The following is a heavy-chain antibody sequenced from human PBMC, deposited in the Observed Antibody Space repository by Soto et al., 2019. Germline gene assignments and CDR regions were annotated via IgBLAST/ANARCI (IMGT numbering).Heavy chain of an antibody. D-gene: IGHD1-7*01. CDR3: AHRLTLSSDWNYGRFDY. CDR1: GFSLTTYGVG. CDR2: IYWDDDK. J-gene: IGHJ4*02. Sequence: QITLKESGPTLVKPTQTLTLTCTFSGFSLTTYGVGVGWVRQPPGKALEWLALIYWDDDKRYSPSLKTRLTITKDTPKNHVVLTMTNMDPVDTATYYCAHRLTLSSDWNYGRFDYWGQGTLVTVSS. V-gene: IGHV2-5*02.